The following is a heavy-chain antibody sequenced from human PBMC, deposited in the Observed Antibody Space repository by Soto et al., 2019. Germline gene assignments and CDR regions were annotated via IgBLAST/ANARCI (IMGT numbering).Heavy chain of an antibody. CDR3: ARDSPVPAAIVDWFDP. CDR2: ISSSSSTI. J-gene: IGHJ5*02. CDR1: GFTFSSYS. V-gene: IGHV3-48*01. D-gene: IGHD2-2*02. Sequence: GGSLRLSCAASGFTFSSYSMNWVRQAPGKGLEWVSYISSSSSTIYYADSVKGRFTISRDNAKNSLYLQMNSLRAEDTAVYYCARDSPVPAAIVDWFDPWGQGTLVTVSS.